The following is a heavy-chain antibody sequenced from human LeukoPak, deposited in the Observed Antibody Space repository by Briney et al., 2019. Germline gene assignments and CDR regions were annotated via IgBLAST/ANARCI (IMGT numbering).Heavy chain of an antibody. Sequence: ASVKVSCKASGYTFTSYAMHWVRQAPGQRLEWMGWINAGNGNTKYSQKFQGRVTITRDTSASTAYMEPSSLRSEDTAVYYCASKVLYCGGDCPLDYWGQGTLVTVSS. V-gene: IGHV1-3*01. CDR2: INAGNGNT. D-gene: IGHD2-21*02. J-gene: IGHJ4*02. CDR1: GYTFTSYA. CDR3: ASKVLYCGGDCPLDY.